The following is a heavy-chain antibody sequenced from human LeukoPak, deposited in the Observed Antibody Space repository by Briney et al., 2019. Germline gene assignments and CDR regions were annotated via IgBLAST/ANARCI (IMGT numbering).Heavy chain of an antibody. Sequence: GGSLRLSCAASGFTFTSYSMNWVRQAPGKGLEWVSTISGGGGSTYYADSVKGRFTISRDNSKNTLYLQVNRLRAEDTAVYYCAKGGKWDVTPFDYWGQGTLVTVSS. CDR1: GFTFTSYS. J-gene: IGHJ4*02. CDR3: AKGGKWDVTPFDY. D-gene: IGHD1-26*01. V-gene: IGHV3-23*01. CDR2: ISGGGGST.